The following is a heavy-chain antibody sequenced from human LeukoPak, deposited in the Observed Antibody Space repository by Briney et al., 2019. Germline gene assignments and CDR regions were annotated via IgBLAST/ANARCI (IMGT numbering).Heavy chain of an antibody. Sequence: PGGSLRLSCAASGFTFSSYGMHWVRQAPGKGLEWVAVISYDGSNKHYADSVKGRFTISRDNSKNTLYLQMNSLRAEDTAVYYCAKGAKGGYSSSWYDYWGQGTLVTVSS. CDR3: AKGAKGGYSSSWYDY. D-gene: IGHD6-13*01. CDR2: ISYDGSNK. J-gene: IGHJ4*02. V-gene: IGHV3-30*18. CDR1: GFTFSSYG.